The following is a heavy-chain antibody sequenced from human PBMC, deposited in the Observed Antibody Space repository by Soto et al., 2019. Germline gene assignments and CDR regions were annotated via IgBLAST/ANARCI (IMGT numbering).Heavy chain of an antibody. CDR2: ISSSGSTI. V-gene: IGHV3-11*01. CDR3: AREIPTYYYDSSGFPYFDY. Sequence: GGSLRLSCAASGFTFSDYYMSWIRQAPGKGLEWVSYISSSGSTIYYADSVKGRFTISRDNAKNSLYLQMNSLRAEDTAVYYCAREIPTYYYDSSGFPYFDYWGQGTLVTVS. J-gene: IGHJ4*02. D-gene: IGHD3-22*01. CDR1: GFTFSDYY.